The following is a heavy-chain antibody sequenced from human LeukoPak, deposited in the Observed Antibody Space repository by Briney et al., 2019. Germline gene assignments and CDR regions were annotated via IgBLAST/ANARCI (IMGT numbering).Heavy chain of an antibody. J-gene: IGHJ5*02. D-gene: IGHD3-10*02. CDR1: GYSFSDYR. Sequence: GESLKISCKGSGYSFSDYRIGWVRQMPGKGLEWMAVIYPGDSRTRYNPSFQGQVTISVDKSINTAYLKWSSLKASDTALYYCACRMFASNWFQPWGLGTLVTVSS. V-gene: IGHV5-51*01. CDR2: IYPGDSRT. CDR3: ACRMFASNWFQP.